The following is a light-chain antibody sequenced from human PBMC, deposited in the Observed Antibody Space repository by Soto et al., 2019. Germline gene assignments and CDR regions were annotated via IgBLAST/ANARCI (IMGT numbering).Light chain of an antibody. Sequence: QSALTQPASESGSPGQSITISCTGASSDFGNFNYVSWYQQHPGKVPKLIIYEVTSRPSGVSNRFSGSKSDNTASLTISGLQAEDEAYYYCSSYTSINTQLFGGGIKLTVL. CDR2: EVT. CDR1: SSDFGNFNY. J-gene: IGLJ3*02. CDR3: SSYTSINTQL. V-gene: IGLV2-14*01.